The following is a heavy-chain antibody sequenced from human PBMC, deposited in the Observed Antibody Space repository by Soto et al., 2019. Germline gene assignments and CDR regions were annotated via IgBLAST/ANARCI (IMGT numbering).Heavy chain of an antibody. D-gene: IGHD2-2*01. CDR3: ARKYCSSTSCYSYYYYGMDV. CDR2: ISAYNGNT. Sequence: ASVKVSCKAPGYTFTSYGISWVRQAPGQGLEWMGWISAYNGNTNYAQKLQGRVTMTTDTSTSTAYMELRSLRSDDTAVYYCARKYCSSTSCYSYYYYGMDVWGQGTTVTVSS. V-gene: IGHV1-18*04. CDR1: GYTFTSYG. J-gene: IGHJ6*02.